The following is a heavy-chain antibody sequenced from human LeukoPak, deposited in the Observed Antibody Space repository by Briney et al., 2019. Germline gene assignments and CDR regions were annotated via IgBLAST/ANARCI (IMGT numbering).Heavy chain of an antibody. Sequence: PSETLSLTCTVSGGSISTSNYYWGWIRQPPGKGLEWIGTIYYSGSTYYNPSLKSRITISVDTSKNQFSLNLNSVTAADTALYYCARLSYYDNSGYPDYWGQGTLVTVSS. D-gene: IGHD3-22*01. CDR2: IYYSGST. CDR3: ARLSYYDNSGYPDY. J-gene: IGHJ4*02. CDR1: GGSISTSNYY. V-gene: IGHV4-39*01.